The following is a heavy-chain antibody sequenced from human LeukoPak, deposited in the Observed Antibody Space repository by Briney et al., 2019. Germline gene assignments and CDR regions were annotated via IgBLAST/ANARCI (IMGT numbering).Heavy chain of an antibody. J-gene: IGHJ6*03. CDR1: GGSISSYY. D-gene: IGHD6-13*01. CDR2: IYYSGST. V-gene: IGHV4-59*12. CDR3: ARGIAAARTMGYYYYMDV. Sequence: SETLSLTCTVSGGSISSYYWSWIRQPPGKGLEWIGYIYYSGSTNYNPSLKSRVTISVDTSKNQFSLKLSSVTAADTAVYYCARGIAAARTMGYYYYMDVWGKGTTVTVSS.